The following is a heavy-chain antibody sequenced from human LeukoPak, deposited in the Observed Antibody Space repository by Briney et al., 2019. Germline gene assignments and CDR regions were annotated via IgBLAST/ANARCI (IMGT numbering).Heavy chain of an antibody. Sequence: GESLQISCKASGYTFTSYWIGWVRQMPGKGLEWMGIIYPGDSDTRYTPSFQGQVTTSADKSNSTAYLQWSSLKASDTAMYYCARRSDHSFDYWGQGTLVTVSS. CDR3: ARRSDHSFDY. D-gene: IGHD4-11*01. CDR1: GYTFTSYW. J-gene: IGHJ4*02. CDR2: IYPGDSDT. V-gene: IGHV5-51*01.